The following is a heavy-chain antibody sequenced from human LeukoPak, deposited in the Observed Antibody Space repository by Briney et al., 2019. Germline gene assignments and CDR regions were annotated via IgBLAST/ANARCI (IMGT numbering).Heavy chain of an antibody. CDR1: GFTVSSNY. Sequence: GGSLRLSCAASGFTVSSNYMSWVRQAPGKGLEWVSVIYSGGSTYYADSVKGRFTISRDNSKNTLYLQMNNLRAEDTAVYYCARGYYYDSSGFDYWSQGTLVTVSS. CDR2: IYSGGST. J-gene: IGHJ4*02. V-gene: IGHV3-53*01. D-gene: IGHD3-22*01. CDR3: ARGYYYDSSGFDY.